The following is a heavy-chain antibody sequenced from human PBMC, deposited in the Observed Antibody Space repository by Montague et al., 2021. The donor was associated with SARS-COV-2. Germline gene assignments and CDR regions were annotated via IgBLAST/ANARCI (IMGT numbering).Heavy chain of an antibody. CDR3: ARTITLYVFWSGYYQCWLDP. Sequence: SETLSLTCTVSGGSITSSSYYWGWIRQPPGKGLEWIGSTYYSGSTYYNPSLKSTVTISVDKSQNQFSLRLRSVTAADTAVYYCARTITLYVFWSGYYQCWLDPWGQGTLVTVSS. V-gene: IGHV4-39*01. J-gene: IGHJ5*02. CDR2: TYYSGST. CDR1: GGSITSSSYY. D-gene: IGHD3-3*01.